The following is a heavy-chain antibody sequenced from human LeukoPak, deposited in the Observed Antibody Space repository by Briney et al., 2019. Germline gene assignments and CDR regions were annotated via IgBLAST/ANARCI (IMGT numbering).Heavy chain of an antibody. J-gene: IGHJ4*02. CDR3: ASVDTANEGYYYFDY. CDR1: GGSISSYY. D-gene: IGHD5-18*01. CDR2: IYYSGST. V-gene: IGHV4-59*01. Sequence: PSETLSLTCTVSGGSISSYYWSWIRQPPGKGLEWIGYIYYSGSTNYNPSLKSRVTISVGTSKNQFSLKLSSVTAADTAVYYCASVDTANEGYYYFDYWGQGTLVTVSS.